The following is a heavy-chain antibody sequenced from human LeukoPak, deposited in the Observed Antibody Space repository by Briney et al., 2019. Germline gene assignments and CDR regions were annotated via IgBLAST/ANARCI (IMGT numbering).Heavy chain of an antibody. CDR1: GYTFTNYN. CDR3: ARDQYGSGSYGTNWFDS. V-gene: IGHV1-18*01. D-gene: IGHD3-10*01. Sequence: ASVRVSCKASGYTFTNYNINWVRQAPGQGLEWMGWISAYNGNTNYAQKLQGRVTMTTDTSTSAAYMDLRSLRSDDTAVYYCARDQYGSGSYGTNWFDSWGQGTLVTVSS. J-gene: IGHJ5*01. CDR2: ISAYNGNT.